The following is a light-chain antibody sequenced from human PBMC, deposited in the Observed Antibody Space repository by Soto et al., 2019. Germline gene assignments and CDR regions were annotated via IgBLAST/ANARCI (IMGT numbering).Light chain of an antibody. Sequence: QSVLTQPPSMSAAPGQKVTISCSGSSSNIGNNYVSWYQQVPGTAPKLLIYDNDKRPSGIPDRFSGSKSGTSATLGITGLQTGDEADYYCATWDNSLTIVIFGGGTKVIVL. CDR3: ATWDNSLTIVI. CDR2: DND. V-gene: IGLV1-51*01. J-gene: IGLJ2*01. CDR1: SSNIGNNY.